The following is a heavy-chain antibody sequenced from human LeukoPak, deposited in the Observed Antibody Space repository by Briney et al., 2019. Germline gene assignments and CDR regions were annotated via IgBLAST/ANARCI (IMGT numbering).Heavy chain of an antibody. D-gene: IGHD6-19*01. CDR3: AKGLRSNRAVAGTDF. CDR1: GFTFYDYA. CDR2: ISWNSGSI. Sequence: GRSLRLSCAASGFTFYDYAMHWVRQAPGKGLEWVSGISWNSGSIGYADSVKGRFTISRDNAKNSLYLQMNSLRAEDTALYYCAKGLRSNRAVAGTDFWGQGTLVTVSS. J-gene: IGHJ4*02. V-gene: IGHV3-9*01.